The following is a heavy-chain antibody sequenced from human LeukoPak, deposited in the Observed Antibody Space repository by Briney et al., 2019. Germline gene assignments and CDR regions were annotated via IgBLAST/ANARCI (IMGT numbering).Heavy chain of an antibody. CDR2: ISGSGTTI. CDR3: ARETYNWNYQFDF. J-gene: IGHJ4*02. CDR1: GFTSSDYY. V-gene: IGHV3-11*01. Sequence: RGSLRLSCAASGFTSSDYYMSWVRHAPEKGLEWLSYISGSGTTIYYADSVKGRFTISRDNAKNSLYLHINSLRAEDTAVYYCARETYNWNYQFDFWGQGSLVTVSS. D-gene: IGHD1-7*01.